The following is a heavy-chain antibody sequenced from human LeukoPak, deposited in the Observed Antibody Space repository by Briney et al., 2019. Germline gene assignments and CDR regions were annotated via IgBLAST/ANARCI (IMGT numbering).Heavy chain of an antibody. CDR1: GGSISSGSYY. D-gene: IGHD1-26*01. CDR2: IYTSGST. J-gene: IGHJ4*02. Sequence: PSETLSLTCTVSGGSISSGSYYWSWIRQPAGKGLEWIGRIYTSGSTNYNPSLKSRVTISVDTSKNQFSLKLSSVTAADTAVYYCASGIVGATTAIDYWGQGTLVTVSS. V-gene: IGHV4-61*02. CDR3: ASGIVGATTAIDY.